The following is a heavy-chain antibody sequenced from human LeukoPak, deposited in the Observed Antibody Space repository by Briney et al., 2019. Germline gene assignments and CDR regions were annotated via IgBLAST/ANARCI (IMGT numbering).Heavy chain of an antibody. J-gene: IGHJ4*02. V-gene: IGHV3-74*01. D-gene: IGHD2-15*01. CDR2: INTDGSRT. CDR3: ASDFTGSDDY. Sequence: GGSLRLSCAASGFTFSRYWMHWVRQAPGKGLVWVSRINTDGSRTDYADSVKGRFTISRDNAKNTLYLQMSSLGAEDTAVYSCASDFTGSDDYWGQGTLVTVSS. CDR1: GFTFSRYW.